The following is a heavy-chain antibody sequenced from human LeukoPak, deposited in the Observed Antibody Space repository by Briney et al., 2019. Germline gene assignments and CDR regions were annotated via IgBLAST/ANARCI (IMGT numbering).Heavy chain of an antibody. CDR2: IFTRGST. J-gene: IGHJ3*02. Sequence: SETLSLTCTVSGGPINNYYWSWIRQPAGKGLEWIGRIFTRGSTNYNPSLKSRVTMSVDTSKNQFSLKLSSVTAADTAVYYCARGRYCSADICSGGDAFDIWGQGTMVSVSS. CDR3: ARGRYCSADICSGGDAFDI. D-gene: IGHD2-15*01. CDR1: GGPINNYY. V-gene: IGHV4-4*07.